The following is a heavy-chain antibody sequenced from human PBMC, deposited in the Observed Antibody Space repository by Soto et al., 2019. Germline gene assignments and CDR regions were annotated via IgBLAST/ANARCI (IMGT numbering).Heavy chain of an antibody. CDR3: ARGRGYGDFLGWFDP. V-gene: IGHV3-48*01. D-gene: IGHD4-17*01. CDR2: ISSSSSTI. J-gene: IGHJ5*02. CDR1: GFTFSSYS. Sequence: PGGSLRLSCAASGFTFSSYSMNWVRQAPGKGLEWVSYISSSSSTIYYADSVKGRFTISRDNAKNSLYLQMNSLRAEDTAVYYCARGRGYGDFLGWFDPWGQGTLVTVSS.